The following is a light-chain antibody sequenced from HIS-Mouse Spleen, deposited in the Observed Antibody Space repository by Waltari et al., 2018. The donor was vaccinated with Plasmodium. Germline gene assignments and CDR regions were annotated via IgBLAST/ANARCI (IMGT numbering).Light chain of an antibody. V-gene: IGKV3-15*01. Sequence: EIVMTQSPATLSVSPGERATLSCRASQSVSSNLAWYQQTPGQAPRLRIYGASTRATGIPARFSGSGSATEFTLTISSMQSEDFAVYDCQQYNNWRRGTFGQGTKVEIK. CDR1: QSVSSN. CDR3: QQYNNWRRGT. CDR2: GAS. J-gene: IGKJ1*01.